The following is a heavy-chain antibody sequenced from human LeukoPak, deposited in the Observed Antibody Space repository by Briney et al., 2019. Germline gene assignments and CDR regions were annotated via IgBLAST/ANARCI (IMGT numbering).Heavy chain of an antibody. CDR2: ISSSSSYI. D-gene: IGHD6-13*01. CDR1: GFTFSSYS. J-gene: IGHJ5*02. CDR3: ARQLGGWFDP. Sequence: GGSLRLSCAASGFTFSSYSMNWVRRAPGKGLEWVSSISSSSSYIYYADSVKGRFTISRDNAKNSLYLQMNSLRAEDTAVYYCARQLGGWFDPWDQGTLVTVSS. V-gene: IGHV3-21*01.